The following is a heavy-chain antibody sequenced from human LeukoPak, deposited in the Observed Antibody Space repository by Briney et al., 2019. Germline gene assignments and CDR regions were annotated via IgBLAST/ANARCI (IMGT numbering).Heavy chain of an antibody. J-gene: IGHJ6*02. D-gene: IGHD3/OR15-3a*01. CDR2: ISWNSGSI. CDR1: GFTFDDYA. Sequence: GGSLRLSCAASGFTFDDYAMHWVRHAPGKGLEWVSGISWNSGSIGYADSVKGRFTISRDNAKNSLYLQMNSLRAEDTALYYCAKDMWTGTVGMDVWGQGTTVTVSS. CDR3: AKDMWTGTVGMDV. V-gene: IGHV3-9*01.